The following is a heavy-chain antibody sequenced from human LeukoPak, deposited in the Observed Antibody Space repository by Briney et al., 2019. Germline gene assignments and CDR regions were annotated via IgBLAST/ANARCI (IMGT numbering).Heavy chain of an antibody. CDR2: ISNDGVT. J-gene: IGHJ4*02. D-gene: IGHD3-10*01. CDR1: DFPVSDNY. CDR3: GGSGSYYTPSYY. Sequence: PAGSLRLSCATSDFPVSDNYMSWVRQAPGRGLEWVSVISNDGVTDYADSVKGRFTISRDDSNDTVFLQMSSLRPEDTAVYYCGGSGSYYTPSYYWGQGTLVTVSS. V-gene: IGHV3-53*01.